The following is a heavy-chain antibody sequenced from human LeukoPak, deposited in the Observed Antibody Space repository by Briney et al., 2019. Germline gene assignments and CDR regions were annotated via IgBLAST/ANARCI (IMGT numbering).Heavy chain of an antibody. CDR3: ARPYCASTSCPTFEY. J-gene: IGHJ4*02. D-gene: IGHD2-2*01. V-gene: IGHV3-48*01. CDR1: GFAFSSYN. CDR2: ISSGSDTI. Sequence: GGSLRLSCAASGFAFSSYNMNWVRQAPGKGLEWVSYISSGSDTIFYADSVKGRFTISRDNAKNSLYLQMNSLRAEDTAVYYCARPYCASTSCPTFEYWGQGTLVTVSS.